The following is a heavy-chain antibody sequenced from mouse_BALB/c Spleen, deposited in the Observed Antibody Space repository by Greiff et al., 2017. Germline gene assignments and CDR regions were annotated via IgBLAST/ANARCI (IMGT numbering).Heavy chain of an antibody. CDR2: IDPANGNT. Sequence: EVMLVESGAELVMPGASVKLSCTASGFNIKDTYMHWVKQRPEQGLEWIGRIDPANGNTKYDPKFQGKATITADTSSNTAYLQLSSLTSEDTAVYYCARDGNHWYFDVWGAGTTVTVSS. CDR3: ARDGNHWYFDV. J-gene: IGHJ1*01. D-gene: IGHD2-1*01. CDR1: GFNIKDTY. V-gene: IGHV14-3*02.